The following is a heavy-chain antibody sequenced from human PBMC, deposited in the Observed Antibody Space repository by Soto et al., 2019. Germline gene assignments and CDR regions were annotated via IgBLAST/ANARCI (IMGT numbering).Heavy chain of an antibody. CDR3: ARDLPPGR. J-gene: IGHJ4*02. V-gene: IGHV4-59*01. D-gene: IGHD3-10*01. CDR1: GFTISSYY. Sequence: SETLSVTCTVSGFTISSYYWSWIRQPPGKGLEWIGNISYSGSTNYNPSLKSRVIISLDTSKNQFSLKLSSVTAADTAVYYCARDLPPGRWGQGTLVTVSS. CDR2: ISYSGST.